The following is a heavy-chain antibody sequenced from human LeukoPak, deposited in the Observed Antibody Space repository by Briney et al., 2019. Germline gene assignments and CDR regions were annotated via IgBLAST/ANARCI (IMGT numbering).Heavy chain of an antibody. CDR1: GYTFTSYD. J-gene: IGHJ6*03. CDR3: ARGPSGAHNYYMDV. Sequence: GASVKVSCKASGYTFTSYDINWVRQATGQGLEWMGWMNPNSGNTGYEQKFQGRVTITRNTSISTAYMELSSLRPEDTAVYYCARGPSGAHNYYMDVWGKGTTVTVSS. V-gene: IGHV1-8*03. D-gene: IGHD1-26*01. CDR2: MNPNSGNT.